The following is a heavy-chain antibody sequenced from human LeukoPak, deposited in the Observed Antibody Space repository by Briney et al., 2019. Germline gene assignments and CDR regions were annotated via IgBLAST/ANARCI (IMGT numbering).Heavy chain of an antibody. Sequence: ASVKVSCKASGYSFTGYYMHWVRQPPGQGLAWMGWINPNSGGTNYAQKFQGRVTMTRDTSISTAYMELSSLSSDETAVYYFARDAVEVDYRGHRIIVTSAS. V-gene: IGHV1-2*02. CDR1: GYSFTGYY. J-gene: IGHJ4*01. CDR3: ARDAVEVDY. CDR2: INPNSGGT.